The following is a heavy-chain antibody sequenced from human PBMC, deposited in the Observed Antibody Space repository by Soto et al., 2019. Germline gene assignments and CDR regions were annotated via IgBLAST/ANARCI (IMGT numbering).Heavy chain of an antibody. V-gene: IGHV4-59*08. Sequence: PSETLSLTCTVSGGSISSYYWSWIRQPTGKGLEWLGYIYYSGSTNYNPSLKSRVTISVDTSKNQFSLKLSSVTAADTAVYYCARHRHSLYLMGAFGIWGKGTMVTVSS. CDR2: IYYSGST. CDR3: ARHRHSLYLMGAFGI. J-gene: IGHJ3*02. D-gene: IGHD2-8*01. CDR1: GGSISSYY.